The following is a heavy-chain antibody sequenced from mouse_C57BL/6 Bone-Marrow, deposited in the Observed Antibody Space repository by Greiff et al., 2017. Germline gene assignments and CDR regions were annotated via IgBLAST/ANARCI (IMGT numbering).Heavy chain of an antibody. Sequence: QVQLQQPGAELVRPGSSVKLSCKASGYTFTSYWMHWVKQRPIQGLEWIGNIDPSDSETHYNQKFTDKATLTVDKSSSTAYMQLSSLTSEDSAVYYCARWKLRRADYWGQGTTLTVSS. CDR2: IDPSDSET. CDR1: GYTFTSYW. D-gene: IGHD2-4*01. CDR3: ARWKLRRADY. V-gene: IGHV1-52*01. J-gene: IGHJ2*01.